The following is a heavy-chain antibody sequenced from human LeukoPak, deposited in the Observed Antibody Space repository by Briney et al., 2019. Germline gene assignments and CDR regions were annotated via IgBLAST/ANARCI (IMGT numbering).Heavy chain of an antibody. CDR3: ARDEFTVTTGVDY. CDR2: IWYDGSNK. D-gene: IGHD4-17*01. V-gene: IGHV3-33*01. Sequence: TGGSLRLSCAASGFTFSSYGMHWVRQAPGKGLEWVAVIWYDGSNKYYADSVKGRFTISRDNSKNTLYLRMNSLRAEDTAVYYCARDEFTVTTGVDYWGQGTLVTVSS. J-gene: IGHJ4*02. CDR1: GFTFSSYG.